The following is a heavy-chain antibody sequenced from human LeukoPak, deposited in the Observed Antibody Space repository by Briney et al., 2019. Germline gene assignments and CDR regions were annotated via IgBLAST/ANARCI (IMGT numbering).Heavy chain of an antibody. V-gene: IGHV4-34*01. CDR2: INHSGST. CDR1: GGSFSGYY. D-gene: IGHD4-17*01. Sequence: SETLSLTCAVYGGSFSGYYWSWIRQPPGKGLEWIGEINHSGSTNYNPSLKSRVTISVDTSKNQSSLKLSSVTAADTAVYYCARGGRTYGDYGRWFDPWGQGTLVTVSS. J-gene: IGHJ5*02. CDR3: ARGGRTYGDYGRWFDP.